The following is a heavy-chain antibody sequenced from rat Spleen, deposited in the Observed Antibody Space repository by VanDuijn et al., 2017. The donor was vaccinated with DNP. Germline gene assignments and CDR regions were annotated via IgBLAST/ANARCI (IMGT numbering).Heavy chain of an antibody. CDR1: GFTFSNFY. D-gene: IGHD1-11*01. Sequence: EVQLVESGGGLVQPGRSLKLSCAASGFTFSNFYMAWVRQAPKKGLEWVASISPSGGSTYYRDSVKGRFTVSRDNAKSSLYLQMDSLRSEDTATYYCVRWDYGIYGFDYWGQGVMVTVSS. CDR2: ISPSGGST. V-gene: IGHV5-25*01. J-gene: IGHJ2*01. CDR3: VRWDYGIYGFDY.